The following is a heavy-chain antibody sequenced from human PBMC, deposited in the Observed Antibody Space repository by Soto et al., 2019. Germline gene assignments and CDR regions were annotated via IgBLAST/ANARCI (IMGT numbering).Heavy chain of an antibody. CDR1: GGTFSSYA. Sequence: QVQLVQSGAEVKKPGSSVKVSCKASGGTFSSYAISWVRQAPGQGLEWMGGIIPIFGTANYAQKFQGRVTITADESTSTAYMELSSLRSEDTTVYYCARPQGYYGSGNWFYYYGMDVWGQGTTVTVSS. CDR3: ARPQGYYGSGNWFYYYGMDV. V-gene: IGHV1-69*01. CDR2: IIPIFGTA. J-gene: IGHJ6*02. D-gene: IGHD3-10*01.